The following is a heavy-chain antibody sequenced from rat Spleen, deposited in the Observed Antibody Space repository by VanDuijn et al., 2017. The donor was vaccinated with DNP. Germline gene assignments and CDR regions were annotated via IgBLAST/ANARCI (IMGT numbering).Heavy chain of an antibody. CDR2: ISYDGGST. V-gene: IGHV5-22*01. J-gene: IGHJ2*01. CDR1: GLTFSNSD. D-gene: IGHD1-1*01. Sequence: EVQLVESGGGLVQPGRSIKLSCAASGLTFSNSDMAWVRQAPTKGLEWVAYISYDGGSTSYGDSVKGRFTISRDNAKSTLYLQMNSLSSEDMATYYCASYYSGAGDYFDYWGQGVMVTVSS. CDR3: ASYYSGAGDYFDY.